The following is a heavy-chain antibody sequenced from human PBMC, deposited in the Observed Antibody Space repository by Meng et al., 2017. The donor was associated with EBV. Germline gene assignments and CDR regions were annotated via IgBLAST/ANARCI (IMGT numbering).Heavy chain of an antibody. CDR1: GYTFTSYD. CDR3: ARGEGPHRRFDP. Sequence: QVQLVQSGAEVKKXXXXXKXXCKASGYTFTSYDINWVRQATGQGLEWMGWMNPNSGNTGYAQKFQGRVTVTRNTSISTAYMELSSLRSEDTAVYYCARGEGPHRRFDPWGQGTLVTVSS. V-gene: IGHV1-8*01. J-gene: IGHJ5*02. D-gene: IGHD2-21*01. CDR2: MNPNSGNT.